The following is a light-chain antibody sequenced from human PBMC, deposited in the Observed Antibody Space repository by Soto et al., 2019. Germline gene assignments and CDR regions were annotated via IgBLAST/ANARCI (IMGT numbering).Light chain of an antibody. V-gene: IGKV1D-12*01. CDR3: QQANSCPIT. Sequence: DIQMTQSPSSVSASIGDRVTITCRASQGITTWLAWYQQQPGKAPKLLIYAASSLHSGVPSRFSGSGSGTEFSLTISSLQPEEFATDYCQQANSCPITFGQGTRLEIK. CDR2: AAS. J-gene: IGKJ5*01. CDR1: QGITTW.